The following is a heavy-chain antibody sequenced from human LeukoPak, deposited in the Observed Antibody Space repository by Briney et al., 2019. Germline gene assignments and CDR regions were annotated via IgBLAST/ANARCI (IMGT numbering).Heavy chain of an antibody. CDR3: ARDSPPAYCSSGSCYFDS. CDR1: GGSISSKSYY. V-gene: IGHV4-61*02. CDR2: IYTSGST. D-gene: IGHD2-15*01. J-gene: IGHJ4*02. Sequence: SQTLSLTCTVSGGSISSKSYYWSWIRQPAGKGLEWIGRIYTSGSTDYNPSLKSRVTISRDTSKNEFSLILSSLTAADTAAYYCARDSPPAYCSSGSCYFDSWGQGTLVTVSS.